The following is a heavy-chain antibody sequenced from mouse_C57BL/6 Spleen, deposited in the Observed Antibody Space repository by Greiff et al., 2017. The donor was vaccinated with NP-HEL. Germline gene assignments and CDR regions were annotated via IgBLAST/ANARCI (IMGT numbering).Heavy chain of an antibody. CDR3: ARDSDDGYSPFDY. CDR2: ISDGGSYT. Sequence: EVKVVESGGGLVKPGGSLKLSCAASGFTFSSYAMSWVRQTPEKRLEWVATISDGGSYTYYPDNVKGRFTLSRDNAKNNLYLQMNHLKSEDTAMYYYARDSDDGYSPFDYWGQGTTLTVSS. CDR1: GFTFSSYA. V-gene: IGHV5-4*01. D-gene: IGHD2-3*01. J-gene: IGHJ2*01.